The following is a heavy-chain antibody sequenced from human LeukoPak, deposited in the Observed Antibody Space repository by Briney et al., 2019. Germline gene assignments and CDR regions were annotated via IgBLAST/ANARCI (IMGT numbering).Heavy chain of an antibody. Sequence: PWGSLRLSCAASGFTFSDYYMNWIRQAPGKGLEWISYTSSSGRTIFYADSVKGRFTISRDNAKNSLYLQMNSLRAEDTAVYYCARGAHHYDSSGNWDDGGDAFDIWGQGTMVTVSS. CDR2: TSSSGRTI. CDR3: ARGAHHYDSSGNWDDGGDAFDI. V-gene: IGHV3-11*04. D-gene: IGHD3-22*01. CDR1: GFTFSDYY. J-gene: IGHJ3*02.